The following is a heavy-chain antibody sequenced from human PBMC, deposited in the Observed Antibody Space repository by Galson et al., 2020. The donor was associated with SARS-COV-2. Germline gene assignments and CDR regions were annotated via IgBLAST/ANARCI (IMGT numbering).Heavy chain of an antibody. Sequence: GESLKISSAASGFTFSNAWMSWVRQAPGKGLEWVGRIKSKTDGGTTDYAAPVKGRFTTSRDESKNTLYPQMNSLKTEDTAVYYCTIGGARWGQGTLVTVSS. J-gene: IGHJ4*02. CDR2: IKSKTDGGTT. CDR1: GFTFSNAW. CDR3: TIGGAR. D-gene: IGHD3-16*01. V-gene: IGHV3-15*01.